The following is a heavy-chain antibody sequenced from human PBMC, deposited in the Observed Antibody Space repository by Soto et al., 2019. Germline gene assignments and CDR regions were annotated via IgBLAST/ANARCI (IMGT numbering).Heavy chain of an antibody. Sequence: GRSLRLSCEASGFDFSSYAMHWVRQAPGKGLEWVGVISYDGNYIYYADSVKGRFTISRDNSKNTLYVQVNSLRPEDTAVYYCAKGILSATIGPYAMDVWGQGTTVTVSS. D-gene: IGHD3-16*01. CDR3: AKGILSATIGPYAMDV. J-gene: IGHJ6*02. CDR2: ISYDGNYI. CDR1: GFDFSSYA. V-gene: IGHV3-30*18.